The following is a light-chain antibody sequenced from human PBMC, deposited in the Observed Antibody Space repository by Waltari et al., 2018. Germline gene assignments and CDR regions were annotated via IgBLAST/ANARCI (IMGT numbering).Light chain of an antibody. CDR2: ASS. CDR3: QQSQGVPFT. V-gene: IGKV1-39*01. CDR1: LSIDKA. Sequence: DVQMSQSPSSLSASVGDRVTINCRASLSIDKALNWYQQKPGTAPKLLIYASSTLQSGVPSRFTGSGSGTHFTLTISSLQPEDIATYSCQQSQGVPFTFGQGTKVDIK. J-gene: IGKJ2*01.